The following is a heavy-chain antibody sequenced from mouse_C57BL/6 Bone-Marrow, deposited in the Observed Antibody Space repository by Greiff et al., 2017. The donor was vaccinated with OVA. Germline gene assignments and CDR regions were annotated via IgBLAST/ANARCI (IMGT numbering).Heavy chain of an antibody. V-gene: IGHV3-6*01. CDR2: ISYDGSN. Sequence: EVQLQESGPGLVKPSQSLSLPCSVTGYSITSGYYWNWIRQFPGNKLEWMGYISYDGSNNYNPSLKNRISITRDTSKNQFFLKLNSVTTEDTATYYCAREGLLRFWYFDVWGTGTTVTVSS. D-gene: IGHD1-1*01. CDR3: AREGLLRFWYFDV. J-gene: IGHJ1*03. CDR1: GYSITSGYY.